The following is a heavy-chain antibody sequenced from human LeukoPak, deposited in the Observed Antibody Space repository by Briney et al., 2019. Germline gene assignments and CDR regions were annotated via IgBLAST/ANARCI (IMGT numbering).Heavy chain of an antibody. CDR3: ARLDAFDTAMNRNWFDP. CDR2: IIPIFGTA. J-gene: IGHJ5*02. V-gene: IGHV1-69*05. Sequence: SVKVSCKASGGTFSSYAISWVRQALGQGLEWMGGIIPIFGTANYAQKFQGRVTITTDESTSTAYMELRSLRSDDTAVYYCARLDAFDTAMNRNWFDPWGQGTLVTVSS. CDR1: GGTFSSYA. D-gene: IGHD5-18*01.